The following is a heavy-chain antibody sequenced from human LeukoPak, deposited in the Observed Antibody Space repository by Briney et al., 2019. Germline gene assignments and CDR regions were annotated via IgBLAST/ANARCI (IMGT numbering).Heavy chain of an antibody. J-gene: IGHJ4*02. D-gene: IGHD6-19*01. CDR3: ARVAGKLNSDDF. V-gene: IGHV1-2*02. Sequence: ASVKVSCKASGYTFTGYYMHWVRQAPGQGLEWMGWINPNSGGTNYAQKFQGRVTMTRDTSISTAYMELSSLRSEDTAVYYCARVAGKLNSDDFWGQGTLVTVSS. CDR1: GYTFTGYY. CDR2: INPNSGGT.